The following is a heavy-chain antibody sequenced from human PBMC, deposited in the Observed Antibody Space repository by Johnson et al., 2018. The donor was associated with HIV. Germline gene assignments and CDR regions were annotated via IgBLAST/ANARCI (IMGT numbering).Heavy chain of an antibody. J-gene: IGHJ3*02. V-gene: IGHV3-53*01. D-gene: IGHD1-26*01. CDR1: GFTVSSYY. CDR2: IYSGDTT. CDR3: AILPEWELSPEVFDI. Sequence: EVQLVESGGGLIQPGGSLRLSCAASGFTVSSYYMSWVRQAPGKGLEWVSVIYSGDTTYYADSVKGRFTISRDNSRNTLYLQMSSLRAEDTAVYYCAILPEWELSPEVFDIWGQGTMVTVSS.